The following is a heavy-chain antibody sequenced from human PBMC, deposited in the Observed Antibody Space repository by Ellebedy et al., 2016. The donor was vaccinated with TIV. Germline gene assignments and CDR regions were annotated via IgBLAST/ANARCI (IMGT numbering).Heavy chain of an antibody. Sequence: PGGSLRLSCAASGFTFSTNDMSWVRQAPGKGLEWVSTISNTGSRTYYADSVEGRFIISRDNSKKTLYLQMNSLRAEDTAVYYCAKGRGGGSDSSAPRYYFDYWGLGTLVTFSS. J-gene: IGHJ4*02. D-gene: IGHD3-22*01. CDR1: GFTFSTND. V-gene: IGHV3-23*01. CDR3: AKGRGGGSDSSAPRYYFDY. CDR2: ISNTGSRT.